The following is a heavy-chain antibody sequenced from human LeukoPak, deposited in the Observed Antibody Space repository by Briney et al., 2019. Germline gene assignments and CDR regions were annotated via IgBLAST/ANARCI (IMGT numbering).Heavy chain of an antibody. J-gene: IGHJ4*02. V-gene: IGHV7-4-1*02. CDR3: ARGWTIFGVVAFDY. CDR1: GYTFSNYG. CDR2: INTNTGNP. Sequence: ASVKVSCKASGYTFSNYGISWVRQAPGQGLEWMGWINTNTGNPTYAQGFTGRFVFSLDTSVSTAYLQISSLKAEDTAVYYCARGWTIFGVVAFDYWGQGTLVTVSS. D-gene: IGHD3-3*01.